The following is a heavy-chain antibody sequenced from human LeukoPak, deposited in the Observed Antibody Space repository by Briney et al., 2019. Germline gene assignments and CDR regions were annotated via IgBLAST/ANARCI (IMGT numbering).Heavy chain of an antibody. CDR3: AIPTYYYDSSGYYLGY. V-gene: IGHV5-51*01. CDR1: GSIFTSYW. Sequence: GASLQISREGSGSIFTSYWIGGGRELPGKGVERMGIIYPGDSDTRYSPSFQGQVTISADKSISTAYLQWSSLKASDTAMYYCAIPTYYYDSSGYYLGYWGQGTLVTVSS. CDR2: IYPGDSDT. D-gene: IGHD3-22*01. J-gene: IGHJ4*02.